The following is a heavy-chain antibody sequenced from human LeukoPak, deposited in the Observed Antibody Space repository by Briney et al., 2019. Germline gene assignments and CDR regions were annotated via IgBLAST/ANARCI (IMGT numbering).Heavy chain of an antibody. J-gene: IGHJ5*02. CDR3: ARAMYDFWSGYYGRGTNWFDP. CDR2: IYYSGST. Sequence: PSQTLSLTCTVSGGSISSGDYYWSWIRQPPGKGLEWIGYIYYSGSTYYNPSLKSRVTISVDTSKNQFSLKLSSVTAADPAVYYCARAMYDFWSGYYGRGTNWFDPWGQGTLVTVSS. D-gene: IGHD3-3*01. CDR1: GGSISSGDYY. V-gene: IGHV4-30-4*08.